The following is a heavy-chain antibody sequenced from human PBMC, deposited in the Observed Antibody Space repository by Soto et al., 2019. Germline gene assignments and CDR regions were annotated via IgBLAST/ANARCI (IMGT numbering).Heavy chain of an antibody. D-gene: IGHD1-7*01. V-gene: IGHV3-48*03. CDR1: GFTFSSYE. J-gene: IGHJ6*02. CDR2: ISSSGSTI. Sequence: GGSLRLSCAASGFTFSSYEMDWVRQAPGKGLEWVSYISSSGSTIYYADSVKGRFTISRDNAKNSLYLQMNSLRAEDTAVYYCAREVGTTNYYGMDVWGQGTTVTVSS. CDR3: AREVGTTNYYGMDV.